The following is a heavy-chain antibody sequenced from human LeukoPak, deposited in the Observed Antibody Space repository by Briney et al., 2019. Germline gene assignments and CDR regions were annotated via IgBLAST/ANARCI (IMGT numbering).Heavy chain of an antibody. V-gene: IGHV1-8*01. D-gene: IGHD3-16*01. CDR1: GYTFTNYD. J-gene: IGHJ4*02. CDR2: MNPNSGNT. Sequence: ASVKVSCKASGYTFTNYDINWVRQATGQGLEWIGWMNPNSGNTGYAQKFQGRVTMTRDTSIITAYLELSSLRSDDTAMYYCESRSNYVFDYWAQGTLVTVSS. CDR3: ESRSNYVFDY.